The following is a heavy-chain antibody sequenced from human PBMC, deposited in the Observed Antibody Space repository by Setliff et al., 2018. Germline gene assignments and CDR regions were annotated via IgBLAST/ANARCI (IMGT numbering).Heavy chain of an antibody. Sequence: PGGSLRLSCAASGFTSTMYGIHWVRQAPGKGLEWVAYIRHDGSNENYADSVKGRFTVSRDNSRNTLFLQMNSLRAEDTAVYSCATLYPWDPDAFDLWGQGTMVTVSS. CDR3: ATLYPWDPDAFDL. J-gene: IGHJ3*01. CDR1: GFTSTMYG. D-gene: IGHD3-16*01. V-gene: IGHV3-30*02. CDR2: IRHDGSNE.